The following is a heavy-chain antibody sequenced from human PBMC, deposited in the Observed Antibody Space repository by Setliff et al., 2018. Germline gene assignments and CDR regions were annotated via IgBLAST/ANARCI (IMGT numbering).Heavy chain of an antibody. J-gene: IGHJ3*01. CDR2: IFSGGST. V-gene: IGHV4-61*02. Sequence: SQTLSLPCSVSGGSISGGGYYWNWIRQPAGKGLEWIGRIFSGGSTTHYNPSLKSRLSMSIDTSKSQFSLRLSSVTAADTAVYYCARDDYDSGGYYYGSFDVWGQGTLVTVSS. CDR3: ARDDYDSGGYYYGSFDV. D-gene: IGHD3-22*01. CDR1: GGSISGGGYY.